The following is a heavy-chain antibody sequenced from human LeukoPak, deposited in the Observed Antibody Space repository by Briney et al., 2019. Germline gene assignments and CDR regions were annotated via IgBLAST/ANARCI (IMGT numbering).Heavy chain of an antibody. D-gene: IGHD5-18*01. J-gene: IGHJ4*02. Sequence: GGPLRLSGGAPGLTFRSSGMHWVRRGPGKGLDGVGVLGLDGRNKYYADSLKVPFTISRDNSKNTLYLQMNSLRAEDTAVYSCAKSVDTAMVTFDYWGQGTLVTVSS. V-gene: IGHV3-33*06. CDR2: LGLDGRNK. CDR3: AKSVDTAMVTFDY. CDR1: GLTFRSSG.